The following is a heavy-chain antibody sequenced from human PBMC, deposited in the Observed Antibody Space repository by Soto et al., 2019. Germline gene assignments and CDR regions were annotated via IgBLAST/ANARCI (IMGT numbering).Heavy chain of an antibody. CDR1: GFTFGCYA. CDR3: AKDAVPGDGVWLAHD. J-gene: IGHJ4*02. D-gene: IGHD4-17*01. V-gene: IGHV3-23*01. Sequence: EVHLLESGGGLVQPGGSLRLSCAASGFTFGCYAMIWIRQVPGKGLEWISGLYGNGGGIHYSDSVKGRFTISRDNSAYSVYLQMNNLRVEDTAVYYCAKDAVPGDGVWLAHDWGQGTVVTVSS. CDR2: LYGNGGGI.